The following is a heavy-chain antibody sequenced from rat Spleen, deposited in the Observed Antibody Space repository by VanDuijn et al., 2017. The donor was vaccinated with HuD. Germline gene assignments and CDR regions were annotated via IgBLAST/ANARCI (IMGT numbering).Heavy chain of an antibody. Sequence: EVQLVESGGGLVQPGRSLKFSCAASGFTFSNYYMAWVRQAPTKGLEWVAYISTGGDNSYYRDSVKGRFTISRDNAKNTQYLQMDLLRSEDTATYYCARRAYYDVTLVYWYFDFWGPGTMVTVSS. CDR3: ARRAYYDVTLVYWYFDF. V-gene: IGHV5S13*01. J-gene: IGHJ1*01. CDR1: GFTFSNYY. CDR2: ISTGGDNS. D-gene: IGHD1-12*01.